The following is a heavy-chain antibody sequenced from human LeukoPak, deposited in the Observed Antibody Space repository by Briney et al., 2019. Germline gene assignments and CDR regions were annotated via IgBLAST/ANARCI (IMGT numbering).Heavy chain of an antibody. CDR3: AKSNGYGLIDI. V-gene: IGHV4-38-2*02. CDR2: IFYTGST. CDR1: GYSISSGYY. J-gene: IGHJ3*02. D-gene: IGHD3-10*01. Sequence: SETLSLTCTVSGYSISSGYYWGWIRQPPGKALEWIGDIFYTGSTYYSPSLKSRVTISLDTSRNQFSLRLNSVTAADTAVYYCAKSNGYGLIDIWGQGTMVTVSS.